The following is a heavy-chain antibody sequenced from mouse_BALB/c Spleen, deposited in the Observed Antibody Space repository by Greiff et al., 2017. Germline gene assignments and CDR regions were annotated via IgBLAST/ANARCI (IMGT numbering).Heavy chain of an antibody. Sequence: EVKLMESGGGLVQPKGSLKLSCAASGFTFNTYAMNWVRQAPGKGLEWVARIRSKSNNYATYYADSVKDRFTISRDDSQSMLYLQMNNLKTEDTAMYYCVRHEDGYYDDAMDYWGQGTSVTVSS. CDR2: IRSKSNNYAT. CDR1: GFTFNTYA. CDR3: VRHEDGYYDDAMDY. D-gene: IGHD2-3*01. V-gene: IGHV10-1*02. J-gene: IGHJ4*01.